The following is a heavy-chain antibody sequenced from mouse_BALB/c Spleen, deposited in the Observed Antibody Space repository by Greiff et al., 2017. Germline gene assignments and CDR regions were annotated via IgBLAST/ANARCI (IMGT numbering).Heavy chain of an antibody. CDR3: ARHRATVVERYFDV. V-gene: IGHV5-6-2*01. CDR1: GFTFSSYY. CDR2: INSNGGST. J-gene: IGHJ1*01. D-gene: IGHD1-1*01. Sequence: EVKVVESGGGLVKLGGSLKLSCAASGFTFSSYYMSWVRQTPEKRLELVAAINSNGGSTYYPDTVKGRFTISRDNAKNTLYLQMSSLKSEDTALYYCARHRATVVERYFDVWGAGTTVTVSS.